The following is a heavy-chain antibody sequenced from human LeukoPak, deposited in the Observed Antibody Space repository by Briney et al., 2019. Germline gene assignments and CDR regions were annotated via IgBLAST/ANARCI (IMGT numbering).Heavy chain of an antibody. J-gene: IGHJ4*02. D-gene: IGHD6-19*01. V-gene: IGHV4-39*01. CDR1: GGSISSSSYN. Sequence: SETLSLTCTVSGGSISSSSYNWGRLPPPPGKGLMRTVSIYFRGVTDHNPSLKSRVTISVETSKNQFSLKLSSVTAADTAVYSCARQVVISGWYVDYLDYWGQGTLVTVSS. CDR2: IYFRGVT. CDR3: ARQVVISGWYVDYLDY.